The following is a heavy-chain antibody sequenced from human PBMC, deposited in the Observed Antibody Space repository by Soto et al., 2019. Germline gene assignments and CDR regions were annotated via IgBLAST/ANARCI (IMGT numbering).Heavy chain of an antibody. Sequence: GSLRLSCAASGFTFSNAWMSWIRQAPGKGLEWIGYIYYSGSTNYNPSLKSRVTISVDTSKNQFSLKLSSVTAADTAVYYCARGADYDILTGYYYYYYGMDVWGQGTTVTVSS. J-gene: IGHJ6*02. CDR1: GFTFSNAW. V-gene: IGHV4-59*01. CDR3: ARGADYDILTGYYYYYYGMDV. D-gene: IGHD3-9*01. CDR2: IYYSGST.